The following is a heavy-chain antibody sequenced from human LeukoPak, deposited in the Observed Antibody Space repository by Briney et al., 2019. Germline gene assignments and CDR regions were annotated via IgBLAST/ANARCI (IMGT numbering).Heavy chain of an antibody. CDR1: GGSISSSSYY. D-gene: IGHD2-2*01. J-gene: IGHJ3*02. Sequence: SETLSLTCTVSGGSISSSSYYWGWIRQPPGKGLEWIGSIYYSGSTYYNPSLKSRVTISVDTSKNQFSLKLSSVTAADTAVYYCARSRTTSHDAFDMWGQGTMVTVSS. CDR2: IYYSGST. V-gene: IGHV4-39*01. CDR3: ARSRTTSHDAFDM.